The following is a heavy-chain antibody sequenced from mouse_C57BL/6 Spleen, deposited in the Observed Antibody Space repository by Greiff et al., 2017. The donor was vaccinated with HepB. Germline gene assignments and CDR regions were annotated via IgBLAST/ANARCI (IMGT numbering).Heavy chain of an antibody. V-gene: IGHV1-80*01. Sequence: VQLQESGAELVKPGASVKISCKASGYAFSSYWMNWVKQRPGKGLEWIGQIYPGDGDTNYNGKFKGKATLTAHKSSSTAYMQLSSLTSEDSAVYFCARSTVPYAMDYWGQGTSVTVSS. J-gene: IGHJ4*01. CDR1: GYAFSSYW. CDR3: ARSTVPYAMDY. D-gene: IGHD1-1*01. CDR2: IYPGDGDT.